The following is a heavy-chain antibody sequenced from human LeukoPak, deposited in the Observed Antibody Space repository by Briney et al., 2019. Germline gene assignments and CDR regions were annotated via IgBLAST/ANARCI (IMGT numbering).Heavy chain of an antibody. D-gene: IGHD2-2*01. CDR1: GFTFSSYA. CDR3: VKDGVGCSSTSCYVGGVYYFDY. CDR2: ISSNGGST. Sequence: GGSLRLSCSASGFTFSSYAMHWVRQAPGKGLEYVSAISSNGGSTYYADSVKGRFTTSRDNSKNTLYLQMSSLRAEDTAVYYCVKDGVGCSSTSCYVGGVYYFDYWGQGTLVTVSS. J-gene: IGHJ4*02. V-gene: IGHV3-64D*06.